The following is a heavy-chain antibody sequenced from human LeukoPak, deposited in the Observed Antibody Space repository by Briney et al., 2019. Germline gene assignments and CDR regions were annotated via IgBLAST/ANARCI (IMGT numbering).Heavy chain of an antibody. CDR1: GGSISSGGYS. Sequence: PSQTLSLTCAVSGGSISSGGYSWSWIRQPPGKGLEWIGYIYDSGSTYYNPSLKSRVTISVDRSKNQFSLKLSSVTAADTAVYYCVRAYQSAVDYWGQGTLVTVSS. V-gene: IGHV4-30-2*01. CDR3: VRAYQSAVDY. CDR2: IYDSGST. J-gene: IGHJ4*02.